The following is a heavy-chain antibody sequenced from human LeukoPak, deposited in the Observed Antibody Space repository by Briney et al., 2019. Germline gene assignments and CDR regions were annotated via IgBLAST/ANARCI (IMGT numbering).Heavy chain of an antibody. CDR2: VRSKPNNYAT. V-gene: IGHV3-73*01. J-gene: IGHJ4*02. D-gene: IGHD3-3*01. CDR3: SSPAHDFDFWSGYYSF. CDR1: GFIFSDSA. Sequence: GGSLRLSCAASGFIFSDSAMHWVRQASGKGLEWVGHVRSKPNNYATAYAASVKGRFTISKDDSKNTAYLQMNSLKTEDTAVYYCSSPAHDFDFWSGYYSFWGPGILVTVSS.